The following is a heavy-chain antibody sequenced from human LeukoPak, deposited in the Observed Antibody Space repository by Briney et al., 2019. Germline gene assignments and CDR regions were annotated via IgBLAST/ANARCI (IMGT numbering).Heavy chain of an antibody. Sequence: SGGSLRLSCAASGFTFSSYAMSWVRQAPGKGLEWVSAISGSGGGTYYADSVKGRFTISRDNSKNTLYLQMNSLRAEDTAVYYCAKDLGGIAAQGVGFDYWGQGTLVTVSS. J-gene: IGHJ4*02. CDR2: ISGSGGGT. D-gene: IGHD6-13*01. V-gene: IGHV3-23*01. CDR3: AKDLGGIAAQGVGFDY. CDR1: GFTFSSYA.